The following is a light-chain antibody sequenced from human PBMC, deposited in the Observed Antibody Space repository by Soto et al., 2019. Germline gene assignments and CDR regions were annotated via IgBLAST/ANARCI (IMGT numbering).Light chain of an antibody. CDR2: GAS. V-gene: IGKV3D-15*01. Sequence: EIVMTQSPATLSVSLGERATLSCRASQSVSSNLAWYQQNPGQAPRLLIYGASTRATGIPARFSGSGSGTKFTLTIISLQSEDVAVYYCQQYNKWPLTFGGGTKVEIK. J-gene: IGKJ4*01. CDR3: QQYNKWPLT. CDR1: QSVSSN.